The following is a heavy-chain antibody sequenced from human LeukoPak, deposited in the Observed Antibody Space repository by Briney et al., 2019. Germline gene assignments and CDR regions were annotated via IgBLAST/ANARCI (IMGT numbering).Heavy chain of an antibody. J-gene: IGHJ4*02. D-gene: IGHD4-11*01. Sequence: SETLSLTCTVSGGSISSYYWSWIRQPPGKGLEWIGYIYYSGSTYYNPSLKSRVTISVDTSKNQFSLKLSSVTAADTAVYYCARHYSNPKTPIDYWGQGTLVTVSS. CDR3: ARHYSNPKTPIDY. V-gene: IGHV4-59*08. CDR2: IYYSGST. CDR1: GGSISSYY.